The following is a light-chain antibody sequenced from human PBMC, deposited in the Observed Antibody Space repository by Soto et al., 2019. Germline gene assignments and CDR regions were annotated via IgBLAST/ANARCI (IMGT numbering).Light chain of an antibody. CDR1: QNVRGY. V-gene: IGKV3-11*01. J-gene: IGKJ5*01. CDR2: DAS. CDR3: QQRYAWPPIT. Sequence: EVVLTQSPATLSLSPGERATLSCRASQNVRGYLAWFQQKPGQAPRPLIYDASNRASGIPARFSGSGSGTDFTLTISGLEPEDFAIYYCQQRYAWPPITFGQGTRLRL.